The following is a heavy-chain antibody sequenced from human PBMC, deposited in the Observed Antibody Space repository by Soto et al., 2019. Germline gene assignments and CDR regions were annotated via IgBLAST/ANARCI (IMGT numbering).Heavy chain of an antibody. CDR1: GLTFSSYG. CDR3: AREGGDILTGWLAFDM. CDR2: IWYDGSNK. J-gene: IGHJ3*02. Sequence: QVQLVESGGGVVQPGRSLRLSCVASGLTFSSYGMHWVRQAPSKGLEWVSVIWYDGSNKYYADSVKGRFTISRDNSKNTLYLQMNSLRAEDTAVYYCAREGGDILTGWLAFDMWGQGTMVTVSS. D-gene: IGHD3-9*01. V-gene: IGHV3-33*01.